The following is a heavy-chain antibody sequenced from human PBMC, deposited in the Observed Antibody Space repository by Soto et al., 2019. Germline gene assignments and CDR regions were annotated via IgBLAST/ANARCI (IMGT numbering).Heavy chain of an antibody. V-gene: IGHV5-51*01. CDR1: GYSFTSYW. J-gene: IGHJ4*02. D-gene: IGHD3-22*01. Sequence: GESLKISCKGSGYSFTSYWIGWVRQMPGKGLEWMGIIYPGDSDTRYSPSFQGQVTISADKSISTAYLQWSNLKASDTAMYYRATYPMYYYDSSGYYPAPYWGQGTLVTVSS. CDR2: IYPGDSDT. CDR3: ATYPMYYYDSSGYYPAPY.